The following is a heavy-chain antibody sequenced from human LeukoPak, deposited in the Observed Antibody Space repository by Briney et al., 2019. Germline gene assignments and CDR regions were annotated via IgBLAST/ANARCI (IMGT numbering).Heavy chain of an antibody. CDR2: IYYSGST. CDR3: ARSEIYSSSSNYYYYYMDV. V-gene: IGHV4-61*01. Sequence: SGTLSLTCGVSGGSISGSYYWSWIRQPPGKGLEWIGYIYYSGSTNYNPSLKSRVTISVDTSKNQFSLKLSSVTAADTAVYYCARSEIYSSSSNYYYYYMDVWGKGTTVTVSS. CDR1: GGSISGSYY. D-gene: IGHD6-6*01. J-gene: IGHJ6*03.